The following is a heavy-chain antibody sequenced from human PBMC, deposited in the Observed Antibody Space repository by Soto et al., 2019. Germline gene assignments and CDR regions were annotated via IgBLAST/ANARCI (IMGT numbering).Heavy chain of an antibody. D-gene: IGHD4-4*01. CDR2: IYYSGST. CDR1: GGSISSGDYY. J-gene: IGHJ4*02. CDR3: ARDQGLQYGGPYYFDY. Sequence: PSETLSLTCTVSGGSISSGDYYWSWIRQPPGKGLEWIGYIYYSGSTYYNPSLKSRVTISVDTSKNQFSLKLSSVTAADTAVYYCARDQGLQYGGPYYFDYWGQGTLVTVSS. V-gene: IGHV4-30-4*02.